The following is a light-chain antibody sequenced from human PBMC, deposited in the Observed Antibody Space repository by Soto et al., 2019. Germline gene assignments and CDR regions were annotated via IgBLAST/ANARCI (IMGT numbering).Light chain of an antibody. CDR1: QSVINNY. CDR3: QQYHSTFRA. CDR2: GTS. Sequence: VLTQSPGTLSLSPGDSATLSCTTSQSVINNYVAWYQQKPGQAPRLIIYGTSGRATGIPDRLTAGGSGTDFTLTISRLEPDDFAVYYCQQYHSTFRAFGQGTKVEIK. J-gene: IGKJ1*01. V-gene: IGKV3-20*01.